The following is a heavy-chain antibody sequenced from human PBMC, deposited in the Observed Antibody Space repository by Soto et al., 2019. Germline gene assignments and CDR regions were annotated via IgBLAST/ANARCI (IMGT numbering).Heavy chain of an antibody. CDR2: TSYDGSNE. J-gene: IGHJ4*02. D-gene: IGHD3-22*01. CDR1: GSTFSSYG. V-gene: IGHV3-30*18. Sequence: QVQLVESGGGVIQPGRSLRLSCAASGSTFSSYGMHWVRQAPGKGLEWVAVTSYDGSNEHYADSVKGRFTISRDNSKNTLYMQMNSLRAEETAVYYCAKDTYYNDSTGYYVFDYWGQGTLVTVSS. CDR3: AKDTYYNDSTGYYVFDY.